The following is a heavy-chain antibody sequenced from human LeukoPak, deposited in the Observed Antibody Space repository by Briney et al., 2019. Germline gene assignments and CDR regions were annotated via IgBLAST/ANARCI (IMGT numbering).Heavy chain of an antibody. D-gene: IGHD3-22*01. Sequence: GESLKISCKGSGYSFTSYWIGWVRQMPGKGLEWMGIIYPGDSDTRYGPSFQGQVTISADKSISTAYLQWSSLKASDTAMYYCARLAYYYDSSGYRFSDAFDIWGQGTMVTVSS. CDR1: GYSFTSYW. V-gene: IGHV5-51*01. CDR2: IYPGDSDT. CDR3: ARLAYYYDSSGYRFSDAFDI. J-gene: IGHJ3*02.